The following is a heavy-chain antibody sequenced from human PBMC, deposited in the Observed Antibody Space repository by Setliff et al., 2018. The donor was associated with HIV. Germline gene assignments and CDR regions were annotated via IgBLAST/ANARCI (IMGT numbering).Heavy chain of an antibody. CDR2: ISDSSTYT. CDR1: GFSFNDYY. J-gene: IGHJ4*02. V-gene: IGHV3-11*05. D-gene: IGHD6-19*01. CDR3: ARDLSGWNYFDL. Sequence: LSLSCAASGFSFNDYYMSWVRQAPGKGLEWLSYISDSSTYTHYADSVKGRFTVSRDNAKSSLFLQMNSLRAEDTAVYYCARDLSGWNYFDLWGQGTLVTVSS.